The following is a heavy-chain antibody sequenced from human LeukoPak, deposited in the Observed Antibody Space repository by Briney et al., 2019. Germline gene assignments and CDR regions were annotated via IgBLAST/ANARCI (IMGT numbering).Heavy chain of an antibody. V-gene: IGHV3-66*04. Sequence: GGSLRLSCAVSGFSFSNYAMSWVRQFPGKGLEWVSVIYSGGSTYYADSVEGRFTISRDNSKNTLYLQMNSLRAEDTAVYYCASHSGSYDYFDYWGQGTLVTVSS. CDR1: GFSFSNYA. J-gene: IGHJ4*02. CDR2: IYSGGST. D-gene: IGHD1-26*01. CDR3: ASHSGSYDYFDY.